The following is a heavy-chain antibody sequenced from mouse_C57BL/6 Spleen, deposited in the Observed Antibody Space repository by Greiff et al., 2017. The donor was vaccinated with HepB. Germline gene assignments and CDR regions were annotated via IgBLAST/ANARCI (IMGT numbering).Heavy chain of an antibody. Sequence: VQLQQSGTVLARPGASVKMSCKTSGYTFTSYWMHWVKQRPGQGLEWIGAIYPGNSDTSYNQKFKGKAKLTAVTSASTAYMELSSLTNEDSAVYYCTRSELGQAWFAYWGQGTLVTVSA. D-gene: IGHD4-1*01. CDR1: GYTFTSYW. V-gene: IGHV1-5*01. J-gene: IGHJ3*01. CDR2: IYPGNSDT. CDR3: TRSELGQAWFAY.